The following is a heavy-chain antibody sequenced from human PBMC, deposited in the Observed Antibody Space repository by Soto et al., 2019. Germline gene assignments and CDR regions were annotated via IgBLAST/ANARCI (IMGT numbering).Heavy chain of an antibody. CDR3: ASLYYDILTGYSSDYYYYYGMDV. D-gene: IGHD3-9*01. Sequence: QVQLVQSGAEVKKPGSSVKVSCKASGGTFSSYAISWVRQAPGQGLEWMGGIIPIFGTANYAQKFQGRVPITADESTSTAYMELSSLRSEDTAVYYCASLYYDILTGYSSDYYYYYGMDVWGQGTTVTVSS. V-gene: IGHV1-69*01. CDR2: IIPIFGTA. J-gene: IGHJ6*02. CDR1: GGTFSSYA.